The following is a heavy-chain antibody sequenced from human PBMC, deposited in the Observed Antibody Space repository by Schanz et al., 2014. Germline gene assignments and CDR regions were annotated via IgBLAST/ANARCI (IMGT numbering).Heavy chain of an antibody. CDR2: IWYDGSNK. J-gene: IGHJ4*02. D-gene: IGHD5-12*01. V-gene: IGHV3-33*08. Sequence: QVQLVESGGGLVKPGGSLRLSCAASGFTFSDYYMSWIRQAPGKGLEWVAVIWYDGSNKYYADSVKGRFTVSRDNSKNTLYLQLNSLRAEDTAVYYCARDFHGYGPHLDYWGQGSLVTVSS. CDR3: ARDFHGYGPHLDY. CDR1: GFTFSDYY.